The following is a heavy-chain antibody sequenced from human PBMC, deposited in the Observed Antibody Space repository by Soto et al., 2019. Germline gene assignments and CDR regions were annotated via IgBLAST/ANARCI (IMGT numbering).Heavy chain of an antibody. CDR1: GYSFTSYW. J-gene: IGHJ6*02. CDR2: IYPGDSDT. V-gene: IGHV5-51*01. Sequence: PGESLKISCKGSGYSFTSYWIGWVRQMPGKGLEWMGIIYPGDSDTRYSPSFQGQVTISADKSISTAYLQWSSLKASDTAMYYCARLPPTGYYYYYGMDVWGQGTTVTAP. CDR3: ARLPPTGYYYYYGMDV.